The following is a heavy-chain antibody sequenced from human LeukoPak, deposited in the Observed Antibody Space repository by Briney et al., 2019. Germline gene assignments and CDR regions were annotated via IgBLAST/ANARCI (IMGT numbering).Heavy chain of an antibody. V-gene: IGHV3-48*04. CDR3: ARDPQHYYDYIWGSYPYHGMDV. D-gene: IGHD3-16*01. CDR1: GFTFSSYS. J-gene: IGHJ6*02. Sequence: GGSLRLSCAASGFTFSSYSMNWVRQVPGKGLEWGAYIRSSGNIIYYADSVKGRFTISRDNAKNSLYLQMNSLRAEDTAVYYCARDPQHYYDYIWGSYPYHGMDVWGQGTTVTVSS. CDR2: IRSSGNII.